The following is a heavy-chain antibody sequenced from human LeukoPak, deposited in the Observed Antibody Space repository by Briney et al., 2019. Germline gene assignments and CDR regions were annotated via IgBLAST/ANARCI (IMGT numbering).Heavy chain of an antibody. Sequence: ASVKVSCKASGYTFTSYGISWVRQAPGQGLEWMGWISAYNCNTDYAQKLQGRVTMTTDTSTSTAYMELRSLRSDDTAVYYCARGPYVLLWFGEFPSFDYWGQGTLVAVSS. CDR2: ISAYNCNT. CDR3: ARGPYVLLWFGEFPSFDY. CDR1: GYTFTSYG. D-gene: IGHD3-10*01. V-gene: IGHV1-18*01. J-gene: IGHJ4*02.